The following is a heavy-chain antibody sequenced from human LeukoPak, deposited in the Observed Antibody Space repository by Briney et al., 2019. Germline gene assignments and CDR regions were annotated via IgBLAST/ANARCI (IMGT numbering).Heavy chain of an antibody. J-gene: IGHJ5*02. CDR2: IDPKSGDT. Sequence: GASVKVSCKASGYTFTGHYMRWVRQAPGQGLEWMGRIDPKSGDTNYAQKFQGRVTLTRDTSISTAYMELNRLRSDDTAVYYCARDNGVGATTVWFDPWGQGSLVTVSS. CDR1: GYTFTGHY. V-gene: IGHV1-2*06. D-gene: IGHD1-26*01. CDR3: ARDNGVGATTVWFDP.